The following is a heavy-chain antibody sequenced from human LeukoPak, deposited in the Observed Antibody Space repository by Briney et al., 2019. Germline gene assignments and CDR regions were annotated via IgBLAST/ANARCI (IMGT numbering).Heavy chain of an antibody. D-gene: IGHD3-10*01. CDR3: AKFPGYYGSGSYSRAFDY. Sequence: GGSLRLSCAASGFTFSSYAMSWVRQAPGKGLEWVSAISGSGGSTYYADSVKGRFTIFGDNSKNTLYLQMNSLRAEDTAVYYCAKFPGYYGSGSYSRAFDYWGQGTLVTVSS. CDR2: ISGSGGST. J-gene: IGHJ4*02. CDR1: GFTFSSYA. V-gene: IGHV3-23*01.